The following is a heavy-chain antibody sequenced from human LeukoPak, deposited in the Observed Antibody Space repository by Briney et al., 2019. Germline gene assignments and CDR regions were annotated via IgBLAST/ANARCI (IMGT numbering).Heavy chain of an antibody. CDR3: ARIDYVGAFDI. J-gene: IGHJ3*02. V-gene: IGHV3-7*01. Sequence: GGSLRLSCEASGFTFSSYWMSWVRQAPGKGLEWVANIKQDGSEKYYVDSVKGRFTISRDNAKNSLYLQMNSLRAEDTGVYYCARIDYVGAFDIWGQGTMVTVSS. CDR1: GFTFSSYW. CDR2: IKQDGSEK. D-gene: IGHD4-17*01.